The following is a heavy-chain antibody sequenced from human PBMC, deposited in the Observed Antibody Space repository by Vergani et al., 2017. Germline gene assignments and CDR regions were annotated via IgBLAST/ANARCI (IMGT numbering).Heavy chain of an antibody. CDR3: AKDYSSWHFFLAGENWFDP. D-gene: IGHD6-6*01. J-gene: IGHJ5*02. Sequence: EVQLLESGGGLVQPGGSLRLSCAASGFTFSSYAMSWVRQAPGKGLEWVSAISGSGGSTYYADSVKGRFTISRDNSKNTLYLQMNSLRAEDTAVYYCAKDYSSWHFFLAGENWFDPWGQGTLVTVSS. CDR1: GFTFSSYA. CDR2: ISGSGGST. V-gene: IGHV3-23*01.